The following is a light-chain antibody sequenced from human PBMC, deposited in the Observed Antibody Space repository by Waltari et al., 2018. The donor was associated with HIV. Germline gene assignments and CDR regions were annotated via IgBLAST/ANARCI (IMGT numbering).Light chain of an antibody. Sequence: AIQMTPSPSSLSASVVDRVTISCRARQGIGNDLSWYQQIPGKAPKLLIYSTSTVESGVSSRFSGGGSDTDFTLTISSLQPEDFATYYCLQDYIFPYTFGQGTKLEIK. V-gene: IGKV1-6*01. CDR1: QGIGND. CDR2: STS. CDR3: LQDYIFPYT. J-gene: IGKJ2*01.